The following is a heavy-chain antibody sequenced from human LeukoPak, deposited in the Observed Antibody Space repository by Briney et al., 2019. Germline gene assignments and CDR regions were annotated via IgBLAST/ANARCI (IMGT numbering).Heavy chain of an antibody. D-gene: IGHD4-17*01. J-gene: IGHJ4*02. Sequence: ASVKVSCKASGYTFTNYYMHWVRQAPGQGPEWMGIINPSGGSTSYAQKFQGRVTMTRDTSTNTVYMDLSSLRSEDTAVYYCARDLFPTTLTTPFDYWGQGTLVTVSS. CDR2: INPSGGST. CDR3: ARDLFPTTLTTPFDY. V-gene: IGHV1-46*01. CDR1: GYTFTNYY.